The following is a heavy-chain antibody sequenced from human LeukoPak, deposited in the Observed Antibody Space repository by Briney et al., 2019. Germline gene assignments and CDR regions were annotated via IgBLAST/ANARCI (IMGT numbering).Heavy chain of an antibody. V-gene: IGHV4-38-2*02. D-gene: IGHD6-13*01. CDR2: IYHSGST. CDR3: ARFTSSSWPRVDY. J-gene: IGHJ4*02. Sequence: PSETLSLTCTVSGYSISSGFYWGWIRQPPGKGLERIGSIYHSGSTYFNPSLKSRVTISVDTSKNQFSLKLSSVTAADTAVYYCARFTSSSWPRVDYWGQGTLVTVSS. CDR1: GYSISSGFY.